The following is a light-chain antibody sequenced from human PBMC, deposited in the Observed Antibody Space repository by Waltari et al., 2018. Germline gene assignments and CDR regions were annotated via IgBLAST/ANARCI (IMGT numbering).Light chain of an antibody. Sequence: IVMTQSPATLSVSPGERATLSCRASQSVSTNLAWYQQKPGQAPRLLIYGASTRATGIPARFSGSGSRTEFTLTISSMQSEDFALYYCQHYNNWPPWTFGQGTRVEIK. V-gene: IGKV3-15*01. CDR2: GAS. J-gene: IGKJ1*01. CDR1: QSVSTN. CDR3: QHYNNWPPWT.